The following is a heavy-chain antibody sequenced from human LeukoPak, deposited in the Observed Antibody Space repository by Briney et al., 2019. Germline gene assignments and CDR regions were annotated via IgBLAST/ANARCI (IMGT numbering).Heavy chain of an antibody. J-gene: IGHJ4*02. D-gene: IGHD5-24*01. V-gene: IGHV4-31*03. Sequence: TLSLTCTVSGGSISSGGYYWSWIRQHPGKGLEWIGYIYYSGSTYYNPSLKSRVTISVDTSKNQFSLKLSSVTAADTAVYYCARDRGDGYNSNYFDYWGQGTLVTVSS. CDR1: GGSISSGGYY. CDR3: ARDRGDGYNSNYFDY. CDR2: IYYSGST.